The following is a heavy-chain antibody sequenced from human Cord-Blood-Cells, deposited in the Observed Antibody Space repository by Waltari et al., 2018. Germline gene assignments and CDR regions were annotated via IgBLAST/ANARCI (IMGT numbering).Heavy chain of an antibody. CDR3: ARGDDSSGYYYYYYYGMDV. CDR2: ISSSGSTI. CDR1: GFTFSSYE. V-gene: IGHV3-48*03. D-gene: IGHD3-22*01. Sequence: EVQLVESGGGLVQPGGSLRLSCAASGFTFSSYEMNWVRQAPGKGLEWVSYISSSGSTIYYADSVKGRFTISRDNAKNSLYLQMNSLRAEDTAVYYCARGDDSSGYYYYYYYGMDVWGQGTTVTVSS. J-gene: IGHJ6*02.